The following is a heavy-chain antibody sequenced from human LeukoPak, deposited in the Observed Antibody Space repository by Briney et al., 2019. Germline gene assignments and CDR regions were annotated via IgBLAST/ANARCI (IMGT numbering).Heavy chain of an antibody. V-gene: IGHV4-34*01. Sequence: SETLSLACAVSGGSFSGYYWSWIRQPPGKGLEWIGEINNSGSTNYNPSLKSRVTISVDTSKNQFFLRLSSVTAADTAVYYCASRSYCSSGSCYGTYYYYGMDVWGQGTTVTVSS. D-gene: IGHD2-15*01. CDR3: ASRSYCSSGSCYGTYYYYGMDV. J-gene: IGHJ6*02. CDR2: INNSGST. CDR1: GGSFSGYY.